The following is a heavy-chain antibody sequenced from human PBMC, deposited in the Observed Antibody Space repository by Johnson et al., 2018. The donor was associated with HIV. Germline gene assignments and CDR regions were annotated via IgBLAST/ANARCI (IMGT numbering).Heavy chain of an antibody. CDR1: GFTFSSYA. Sequence: QVQLVESGGGVVQPGRSLRLSCAASGFTFSSYAMHWVRQAPGKGLEWVAVISYDGSNKYYADSVKGRFNISRDNSKNTLYLQMNSLRAEDSALYYCAKPPSMGADAFDIWGQGTMVTVSS. CDR2: ISYDGSNK. J-gene: IGHJ3*02. CDR3: AKPPSMGADAFDI. D-gene: IGHD3-16*01. V-gene: IGHV3-30*18.